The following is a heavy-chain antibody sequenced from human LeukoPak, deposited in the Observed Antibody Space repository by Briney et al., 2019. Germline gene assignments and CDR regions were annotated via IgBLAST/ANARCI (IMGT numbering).Heavy chain of an antibody. Sequence: GGSLRLSCAASGFTVSTNYVSWVRQAPGKGLEWVSVIYRSGSTYYADSVKGRFTISRDNSKNTLHLQMNRLRAEDTAVYYCARAGITTVTQDYYGMDVWGQGTTVTVSS. CDR1: GFTVSTNY. CDR3: ARAGITTVTQDYYGMDV. D-gene: IGHD4-17*01. V-gene: IGHV3-53*01. J-gene: IGHJ6*02. CDR2: IYRSGST.